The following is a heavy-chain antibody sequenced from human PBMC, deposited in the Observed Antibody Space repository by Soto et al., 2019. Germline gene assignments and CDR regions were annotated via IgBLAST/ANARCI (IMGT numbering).Heavy chain of an antibody. V-gene: IGHV1-58*01. CDR1: GFTFTSSA. CDR3: AAPPDYYDSSGYYRDY. CDR2: IVVGSGNT. D-gene: IGHD3-22*01. Sequence: GASVKVSCKASGFTFTSSAVQWVRQALGQRLEWIGWIVVGSGNTNYAQKFQERVTITRDMYTSTAYMELRSLRSEDTAVYYCAAPPDYYDSSGYYRDYWGQGTLVNVSS. J-gene: IGHJ4*02.